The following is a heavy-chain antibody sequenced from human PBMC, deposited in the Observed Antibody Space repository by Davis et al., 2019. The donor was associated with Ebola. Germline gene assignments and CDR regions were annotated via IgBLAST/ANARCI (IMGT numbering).Heavy chain of an antibody. Sequence: GESLKISCVASGFTFSDYYMSWIRLAPGKGLEWVSGINWNGGSTGYADSVKGRFTISRDNAHNSLYLQMNSLRAEDTAVYYCARAAYDVLTGYKPYYFYGMDVWGQGTTVTVSS. CDR3: ARAAYDVLTGYKPYYFYGMDV. J-gene: IGHJ6*02. D-gene: IGHD3-9*01. CDR1: GFTFSDYY. V-gene: IGHV3-20*04. CDR2: INWNGGST.